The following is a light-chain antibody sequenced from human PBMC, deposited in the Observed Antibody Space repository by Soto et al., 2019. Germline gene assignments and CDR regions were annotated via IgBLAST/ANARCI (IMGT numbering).Light chain of an antibody. CDR2: QDS. V-gene: IGLV3-1*01. Sequence: SYELTQPPSVSVSPGQTASITCSGDKLGDKYACWYQQKPGQSPVLVIYQDSKRTSGIPERFSGSNSGNTATLTISGTQAMDEADYYCQAWDSSTMVFGGGTKVTVL. J-gene: IGLJ2*01. CDR3: QAWDSSTMV. CDR1: KLGDKY.